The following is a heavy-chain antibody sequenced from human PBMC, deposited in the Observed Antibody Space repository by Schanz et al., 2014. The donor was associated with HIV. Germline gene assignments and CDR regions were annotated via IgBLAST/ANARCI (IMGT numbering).Heavy chain of an antibody. Sequence: EVQLVESGGGLVKPGGSLRLSCAASGFTFSSYSMNWVRQAPGKGLEWVANIKEDGIEKYYVDSVKGRFTISRDNAKNSLYLNMYSLRAEDTAVYFCAKSNGGDTAVVQYYFDYWGQGTLVSVSS. CDR2: IKEDGIEK. D-gene: IGHD5-18*01. CDR1: GFTFSSYS. V-gene: IGHV3-7*01. CDR3: AKSNGGDTAVVQYYFDY. J-gene: IGHJ4*02.